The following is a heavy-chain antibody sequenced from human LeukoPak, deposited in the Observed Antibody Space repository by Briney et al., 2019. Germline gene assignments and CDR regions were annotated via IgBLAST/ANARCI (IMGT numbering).Heavy chain of an antibody. D-gene: IGHD1-14*01. V-gene: IGHV3-21*04. Sequence: PGGSLRLSCAASGFTFSSYSMNWVRQAPGKGLEWVSPISSSSSYIYYADSVKGRFTISRDNAKNSLYLQMNSLRAEDTALYYCARDRAGRIFDAWGQGTLVTVSS. CDR1: GFTFSSYS. J-gene: IGHJ5*02. CDR2: ISSSSSYI. CDR3: ARDRAGRIFDA.